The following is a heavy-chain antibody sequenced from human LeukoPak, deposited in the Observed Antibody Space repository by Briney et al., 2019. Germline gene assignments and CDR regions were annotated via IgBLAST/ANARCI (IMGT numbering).Heavy chain of an antibody. CDR1: GGTFSSYA. Sequence: LVASVKVSCKASGGTFSSYAISWVRQAPGQGLEWMGGIIPIFGTANYAQKFQGRVTITADESTSTAYMELSSLRSEDTAVYYCATHYDILTGYYRVGSAFDIWGQGTMVTVSS. CDR2: IIPIFGTA. V-gene: IGHV1-69*13. D-gene: IGHD3-9*01. J-gene: IGHJ3*02. CDR3: ATHYDILTGYYRVGSAFDI.